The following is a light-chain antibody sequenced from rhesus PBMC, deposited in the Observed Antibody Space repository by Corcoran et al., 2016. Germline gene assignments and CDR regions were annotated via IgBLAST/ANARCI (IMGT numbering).Light chain of an antibody. CDR1: QSISSW. J-gene: IGKJ1*01. V-gene: IGKV1-22*01. CDR2: NAS. Sequence: DIQMTQSPSFLSASVGDTVTITCRASQSISSWLAWYQQKPGKAPKLLIYNASSLQSGAPSRFSGNGSWTDFTLTIGSLQSEDFSAYYCQQYSSSPCTFGQVTKVGIK. CDR3: QQYSSSPCT.